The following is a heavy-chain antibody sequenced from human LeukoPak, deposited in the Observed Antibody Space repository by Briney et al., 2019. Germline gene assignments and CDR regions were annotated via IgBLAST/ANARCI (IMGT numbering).Heavy chain of an antibody. Sequence: SETLSLTCSVSGDSFSSVTDYWAWIRQPPGKGLEWIASGDYSGGTYYNPSLESRVAISADMSKKQISLKLTSVTGADTAVYYCAGERGEEYSSGWYKTNFFDNWGQGIRVTVSS. CDR1: GDSFSSVTDY. V-gene: IGHV4-39*07. J-gene: IGHJ4*02. CDR2: GDYSGGT. D-gene: IGHD6-19*01. CDR3: AGERGEEYSSGWYKTNFFDN.